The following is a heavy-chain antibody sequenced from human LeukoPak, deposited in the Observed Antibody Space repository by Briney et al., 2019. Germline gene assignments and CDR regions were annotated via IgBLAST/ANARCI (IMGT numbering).Heavy chain of an antibody. CDR3: ARHKDPPKYYYDSSGNFDY. CDR1: GGSFSGYY. Sequence: SETLSLTCAVYGGSFSGYYWSWIRQPPGKGLEWIGEINHSGSTNYNPSLKSRVTISVDTSKNQFSLKLSSVTAADTAVYYCARHKDPPKYYYDSSGNFDYWGQGTLVTVSS. J-gene: IGHJ4*02. D-gene: IGHD3-22*01. V-gene: IGHV4-34*01. CDR2: INHSGST.